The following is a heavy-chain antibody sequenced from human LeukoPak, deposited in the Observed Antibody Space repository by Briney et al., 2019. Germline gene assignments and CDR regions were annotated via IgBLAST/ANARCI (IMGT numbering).Heavy chain of an antibody. CDR2: ISSSGKTI. CDR1: GFTFSSYE. J-gene: IGHJ4*02. V-gene: IGHV3-48*03. CDR3: ATTSIAAAVPGCFDY. Sequence: GGSLRLSCEASGFTFSSYEMNWVRQAPGKGLEWVSYISSSGKTIYCADSTKGRFTVSRDNAKNSLYLQMNSLRAEDTAVYYCATTSIAAAVPGCFDYWGQGTLVTVFS. D-gene: IGHD6-13*01.